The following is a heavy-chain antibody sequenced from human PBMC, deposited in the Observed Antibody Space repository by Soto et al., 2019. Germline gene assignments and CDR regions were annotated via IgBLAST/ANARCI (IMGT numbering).Heavy chain of an antibody. CDR2: IGRDGSTT. J-gene: IGHJ4*02. D-gene: IGHD5-18*01. V-gene: IGHV3-23*01. CDR1: GFTFSNYA. CDR3: GRGYVDTPIDY. Sequence: EVQLLESGGGLAQPGGSLRLSCAASGFTFSNYAMSWARRTPGEGLEWVSSIGRDGSTTHYADSVKGRFTVSRDFSENTLFLQMNNLRAGDTAIYYCGRGYVDTPIDYWGQGTLVTVSS.